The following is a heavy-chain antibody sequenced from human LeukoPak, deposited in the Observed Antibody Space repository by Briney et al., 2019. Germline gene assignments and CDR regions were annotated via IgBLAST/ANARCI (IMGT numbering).Heavy chain of an antibody. CDR2: ISSSSSYI. J-gene: IGHJ5*02. V-gene: IGHV3-21*01. Sequence: PGGSLRLSCAASGFXFSSYSMNWVHQAPGKGLEWVSSISSSSSYIYYADSVKGRFTISRDNAKNSLYLQMNSLRAEDTAVYYCARDLGSYCGGDCYWENWFDPWGQGTLVTVSS. CDR3: ARDLGSYCGGDCYWENWFDP. CDR1: GFXFSSYS. D-gene: IGHD2-21*02.